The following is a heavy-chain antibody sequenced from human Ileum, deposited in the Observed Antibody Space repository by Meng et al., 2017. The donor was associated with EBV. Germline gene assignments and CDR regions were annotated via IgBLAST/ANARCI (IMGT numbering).Heavy chain of an antibody. Sequence: VRLVESGGGLVQPGGSLRLPCAASGFTFSDYWMHWVRQAPGKGLVWVSHITSDGSSTNYADSVKGRFTISRDNAKNTLYLQMNSLRAEDAAVYYCATVRDGYPRLFDYWGQGTLVTVSS. CDR2: ITSDGSST. J-gene: IGHJ4*02. V-gene: IGHV3-74*01. CDR1: GFTFSDYW. D-gene: IGHD5-24*01. CDR3: ATVRDGYPRLFDY.